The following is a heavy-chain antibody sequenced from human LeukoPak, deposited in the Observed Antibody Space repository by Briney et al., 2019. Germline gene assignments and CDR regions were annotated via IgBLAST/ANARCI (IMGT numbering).Heavy chain of an antibody. CDR2: IHGGGYT. V-gene: IGHV3-66*02. CDR1: GFSVSGDY. J-gene: IGHJ4*02. CDR3: ARLAYSSILGDY. Sequence: GGSLRLSCAASGFSVSGDYMTWVRQAPGKGLEWVSVIHGGGYTYYEDPVKGRFTISRDTSKNTLHLQMNTLRPEDTAVYYCARLAYSSILGDYWGQGTLVTVS. D-gene: IGHD6-19*01.